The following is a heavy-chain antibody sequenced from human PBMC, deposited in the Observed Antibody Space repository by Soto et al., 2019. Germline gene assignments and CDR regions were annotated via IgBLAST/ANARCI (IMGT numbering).Heavy chain of an antibody. CDR1: GYTFTTSE. J-gene: IGHJ6*02. V-gene: IGHV1-8*01. CDR3: TNPRWVEPSRSFYRAYV. CDR2: MNPDSGTT. D-gene: IGHD3-16*02. Sequence: QVQLVQSGAEVRKPGASVKVSCKASGYTFTTSEINWVRQATGQGREWMGWMNPDSGTTGYAQKFKGRVTMTRDTSINTAYMEFSSLRSDGTAVYYWTNPRWVEPSRSFYRAYVSGPGPTVPVS.